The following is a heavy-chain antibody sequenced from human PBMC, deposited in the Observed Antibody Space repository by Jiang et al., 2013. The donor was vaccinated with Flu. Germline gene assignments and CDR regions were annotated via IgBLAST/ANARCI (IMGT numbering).Heavy chain of an antibody. V-gene: IGHV1-3*04. CDR3: ARGGNMASRPKALDI. J-gene: IGHJ3*02. D-gene: IGHD6-6*01. CDR1: GYTFTHFT. CDR2: VNTGNGNT. Sequence: KASGYTFTHFTLHWVRQAPGQRLEWMGWVNTGNGNTKYSQNFQDRVAISSDTSANMASLELSSLRSEDTAVYYCARGGNMASRPKALDIWGQGTLVTVSS.